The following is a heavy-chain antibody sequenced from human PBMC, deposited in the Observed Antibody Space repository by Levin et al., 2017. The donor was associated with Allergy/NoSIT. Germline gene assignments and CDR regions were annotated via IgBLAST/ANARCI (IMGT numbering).Heavy chain of an antibody. Sequence: PSETLSLTCTVSGGSISSYYWSWIRQPPGKGLEWIGYIYYSGGTNYNPSLKSRVTISVDTSKKQFSLKLSSVTAADTAVYYCARYAYVWGSLNYYYYMDVWGKGTTVTVSS. V-gene: IGHV4-59*08. CDR1: GGSISSYY. CDR3: ARYAYVWGSLNYYYYMDV. J-gene: IGHJ6*03. D-gene: IGHD3-16*01. CDR2: IYYSGGT.